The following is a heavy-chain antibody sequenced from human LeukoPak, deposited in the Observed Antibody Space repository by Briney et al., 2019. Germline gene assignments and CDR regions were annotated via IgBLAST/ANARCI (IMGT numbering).Heavy chain of an antibody. CDR1: GFAFSDFW. CDR3: ATSHDSSGNN. D-gene: IGHD3-22*01. V-gene: IGHV3-7*01. CDR2: IRKDGNAK. J-gene: IGHJ4*02. Sequence: PGGSLRLSCTASGFAFSDFWMSWVRQAPGKGLEWVANIRKDGNAKYYVPSMRGRFTISRDNAKNSLYLQMNSLTAEDTAVYYCATSHDSSGNNWGQGTLVTVSS.